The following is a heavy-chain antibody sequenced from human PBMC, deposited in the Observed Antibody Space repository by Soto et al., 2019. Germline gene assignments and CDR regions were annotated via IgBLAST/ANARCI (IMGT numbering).Heavy chain of an antibody. CDR2: ISGSGGST. Sequence: PGGSLRLSCAASGFTFSSYAMSWVRQAPGKGLEWVSAISGSGGSTYYADSVRGRFTISRDNSKNTLYLQMNSLRAEDTAVYYCAKGRTYYDFWFDYWGQGTLVTVSS. D-gene: IGHD3-3*01. J-gene: IGHJ4*02. CDR1: GFTFSSYA. CDR3: AKGRTYYDFWFDY. V-gene: IGHV3-23*01.